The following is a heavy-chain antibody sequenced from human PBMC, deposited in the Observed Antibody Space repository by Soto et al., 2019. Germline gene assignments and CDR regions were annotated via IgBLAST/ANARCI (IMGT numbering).Heavy chain of an antibody. D-gene: IGHD6-13*01. CDR3: ARAPRAAVYSSSWYVY. CDR1: GYTFTSYA. J-gene: IGHJ4*02. V-gene: IGHV1-3*01. CDR2: INAGNGNT. Sequence: ASVKVSCKASGYTFTSYAMHWVRQAPGQRLEWMGWINAGNGNTKYSQKFQGRVTITRDTSAITAYMELSSLRSEDTAVYYCARAPRAAVYSSSWYVYWGQGTLVTVSS.